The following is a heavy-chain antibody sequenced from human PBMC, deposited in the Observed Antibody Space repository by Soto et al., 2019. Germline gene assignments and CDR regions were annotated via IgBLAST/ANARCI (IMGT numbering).Heavy chain of an antibody. Sequence: ASVKVSFKSSGYTFTAYCMHWVRQAPGQRLEWMGWINTGNGHTKYSQKFQGRVTITRDTSARTAYMELNSLRSEDTAVYYCASRGYDFWSGLDPWGQGTLVTVSS. CDR2: INTGNGHT. CDR1: GYTFTAYC. J-gene: IGHJ5*02. CDR3: ASRGYDFWSGLDP. D-gene: IGHD3-3*01. V-gene: IGHV1-3*04.